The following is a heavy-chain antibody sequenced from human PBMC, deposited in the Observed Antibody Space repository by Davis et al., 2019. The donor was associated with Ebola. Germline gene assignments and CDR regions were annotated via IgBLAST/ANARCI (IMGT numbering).Heavy chain of an antibody. CDR3: ARSLYLPFDY. CDR2: IYYSGST. J-gene: IGHJ4*02. V-gene: IGHV4-59*08. D-gene: IGHD2-2*02. Sequence: MPSETLSLTCTVSGGSISSYYWSWIRQPPGKGLEWIGYIYYSGSTNYNPSLKSRVTISVDTSKNQFSLKLSSVTAADTAVYYCARSLYLPFDYWGQGTLVTVSS. CDR1: GGSISSYY.